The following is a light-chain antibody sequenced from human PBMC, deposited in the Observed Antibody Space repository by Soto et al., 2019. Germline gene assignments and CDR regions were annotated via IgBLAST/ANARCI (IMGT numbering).Light chain of an antibody. CDR3: AAWDDSLSGVV. CDR1: SSNIGSNY. Sequence: QSVLTQPPSAXXTPGQRVTISCSGSSSNIGSNYVYWYQQLPGTAPKLLIYRNNQRPSGVPDRFSGSKSGTSASLAISGLRSEDEADYYCAAWDDSLSGVVFGGGTKLTVL. V-gene: IGLV1-47*01. J-gene: IGLJ2*01. CDR2: RNN.